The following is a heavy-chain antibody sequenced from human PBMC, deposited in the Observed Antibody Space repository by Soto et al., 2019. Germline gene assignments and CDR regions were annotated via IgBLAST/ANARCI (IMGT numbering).Heavy chain of an antibody. CDR1: GFTFSSYA. CDR3: ARGYSYAPFDP. D-gene: IGHD5-18*01. V-gene: IGHV3-23*01. CDR2: ISGSGDST. Sequence: EVQLLESGGGLVQPGGSLSLSCAASGFTFSSYALSWVRQAPGKGLEWVSGISGSGDSTYYADSVKGRFTISRDNSKNTPYLQMNSLRAEDTAVYYGARGYSYAPFDPWGQGTLVTVSS. J-gene: IGHJ5*02.